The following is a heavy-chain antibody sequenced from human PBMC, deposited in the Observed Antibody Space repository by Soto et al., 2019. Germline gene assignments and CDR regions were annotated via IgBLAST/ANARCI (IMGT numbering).Heavy chain of an antibody. CDR1: GGSIGSSSYY. CDR3: ARFSRGSSTPDY. D-gene: IGHD6-13*01. CDR2: LYYTGTT. Sequence: PSETLSLTCSVSGGSIGSSSYYFGWIRQPPGKGLEWIGSLYYTGTTYYNSSLKSRVTISADKSQNQFSLKLSPVTAADTAVYYCARFSRGSSTPDYWGQGTLVTVSS. V-gene: IGHV4-39*07. J-gene: IGHJ4*02.